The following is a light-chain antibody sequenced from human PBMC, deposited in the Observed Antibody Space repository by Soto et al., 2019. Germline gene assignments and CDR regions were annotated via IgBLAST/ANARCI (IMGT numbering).Light chain of an antibody. J-gene: IGKJ4*01. V-gene: IGKV3D-20*02. CDR3: QQRSSWTLT. CDR2: GAS. CDR1: QTVTSNY. Sequence: PGERATLSCWASQTVTSNYLAWYQQKPGQAPRLLIFGASIRAPGIPARFSGSVSGTDGTLTISSLEKEDGSVYYCQQRSSWTLTFGGGTKVDIK.